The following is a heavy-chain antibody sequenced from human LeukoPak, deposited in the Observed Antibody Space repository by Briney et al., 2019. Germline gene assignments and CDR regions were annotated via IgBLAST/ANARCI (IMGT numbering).Heavy chain of an antibody. CDR2: ISSSSSYI. CDR1: GFTLSIYT. V-gene: IGHV3-21*01. CDR3: ARDSGFCSSRSCPLGY. J-gene: IGHJ4*02. Sequence: NPGGSLRLSCAASGFTLSIYTMNWVRQAPGKGLEWVSSISSSSSYIYYADSVKGRFTISRDNAKNSLYLQMNSLRAEDTAVYYCARDSGFCSSRSCPLGYWGQGTLVTVSS. D-gene: IGHD2-15*01.